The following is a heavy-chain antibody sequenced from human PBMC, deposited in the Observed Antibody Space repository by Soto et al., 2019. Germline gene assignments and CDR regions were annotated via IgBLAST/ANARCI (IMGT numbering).Heavy chain of an antibody. CDR2: IYYSGTT. CDR3: ARGSSPEGPIQMTFDY. D-gene: IGHD3-10*01. J-gene: IGHJ4*02. CDR1: GGSISGYY. Sequence: SETLSLTCTVSGGSISGYYWSWIRQPPGKGLEWIGDIYYSGTTNYNSSLKSRVTISVDTSKNQFSLKLSSVTAADTAVYYCARGSSPEGPIQMTFDYWGQGALVTVSS. V-gene: IGHV4-59*12.